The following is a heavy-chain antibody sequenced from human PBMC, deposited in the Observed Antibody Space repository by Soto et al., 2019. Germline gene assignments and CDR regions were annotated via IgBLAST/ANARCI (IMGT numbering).Heavy chain of an antibody. D-gene: IGHD6-13*01. J-gene: IGHJ4*02. Sequence: QVQLQQWGAGLLKPSETLSLTCAVYGGSFSGYYWSWIRQPPGKGLEWIGEINHSGSTNYNPSLKSRVTISVDTSKNQFSQKLSSVTAADTAVYYCARMGSSSWLYDYWGQGTLVTVSS. V-gene: IGHV4-34*01. CDR1: GGSFSGYY. CDR3: ARMGSSSWLYDY. CDR2: INHSGST.